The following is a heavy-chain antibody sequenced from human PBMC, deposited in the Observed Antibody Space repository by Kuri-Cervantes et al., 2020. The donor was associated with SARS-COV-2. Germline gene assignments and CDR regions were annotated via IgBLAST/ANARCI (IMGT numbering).Heavy chain of an antibody. CDR3: APGNYYDSSGYYRAEYFQH. D-gene: IGHD3-22*01. J-gene: IGHJ1*01. CDR2: FDPEDGET. CDR1: GYTLTELS. Sequence: ASVKVSCKVSGYTLTELSMHWVRQAPGKGLEWMGGFDPEDGETIYAQKFQGRVTMTEDTSTGTAYMELSSLRSEDTAVYYCAPGNYYDSSGYYRAEYFQHWGQGTLVTVSS. V-gene: IGHV1-24*01.